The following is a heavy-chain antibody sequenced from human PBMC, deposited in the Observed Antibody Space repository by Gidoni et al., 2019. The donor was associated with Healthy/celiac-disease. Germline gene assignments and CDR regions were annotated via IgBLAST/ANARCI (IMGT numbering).Heavy chain of an antibody. D-gene: IGHD7-27*01. CDR1: GYSFTSYW. CDR2: I. CDR3: ARLGNSGDYYYGMDV. Sequence: EVQLVQSGAEVKKPGESLKISCKGSGYSFTSYWIGWVRQMPGKGLEWMGIIYSPSFQGQVTISADKSISTAYLQWSSLKASDTAMYYCARLGNSGDYYYGMDVWGQGTTVTVSS. V-gene: IGHV5-51*01. J-gene: IGHJ6*02.